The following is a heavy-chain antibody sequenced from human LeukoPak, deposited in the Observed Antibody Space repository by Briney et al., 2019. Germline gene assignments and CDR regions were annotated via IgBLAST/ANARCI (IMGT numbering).Heavy chain of an antibody. V-gene: IGHV3-53*01. CDR2: TYSGGPT. J-gene: IGHJ6*02. CDR3: ARDPPPFWTGYSFQYYGMDV. D-gene: IGHD3/OR15-3a*01. Sequence: PGGSLRLSCAASGFTVSNNRMGWVRQAPGKGLEWVSVTYSGGPTYYADSVKGRFTISRDNAKNSLFLQMNSLRDEDTAVYYCARDPPPFWTGYSFQYYGMDVWGQGTTVTVSS. CDR1: GFTVSNNR.